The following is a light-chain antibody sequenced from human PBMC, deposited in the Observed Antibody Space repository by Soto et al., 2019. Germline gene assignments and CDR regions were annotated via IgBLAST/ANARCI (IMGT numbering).Light chain of an antibody. CDR3: QVWDSSSDHCV. Sequence: ELTQPPSVSGAPGQTARITCGGDNIGRKGVHWYQQKPGQAPVLVVYDDSDRPSGIPERFSGSNSGNTATLTISRVEVGDEADYYCQVWDSSSDHCVFGGGTKLTVL. V-gene: IGLV3-21*02. CDR2: DDS. J-gene: IGLJ3*02. CDR1: NIGRKG.